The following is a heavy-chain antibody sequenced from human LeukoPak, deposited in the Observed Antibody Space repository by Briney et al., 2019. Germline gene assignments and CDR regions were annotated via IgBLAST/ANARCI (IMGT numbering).Heavy chain of an antibody. CDR3: ARQSSEYYYDSSGSYYRAFDI. CDR2: IYYSGST. CDR1: GGSISSGGYY. J-gene: IGHJ3*02. D-gene: IGHD3-22*01. Sequence: SETLSLTCTVSGGSISSGGYYWSWIRQHPGKGLEWIGYIYYSGSTNYNPSLKSRVTISVDTSKNQFSLKLSSVTAADTAVYYCARQSSEYYYDSSGSYYRAFDIWGQGTMVTVSS. V-gene: IGHV4-31*03.